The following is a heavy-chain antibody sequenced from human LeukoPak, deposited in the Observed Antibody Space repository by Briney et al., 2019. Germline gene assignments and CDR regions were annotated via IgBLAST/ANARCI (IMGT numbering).Heavy chain of an antibody. CDR2: ISTSSSYI. V-gene: IGHV3-21*01. CDR1: GFSFSSYN. J-gene: IGHJ5*02. D-gene: IGHD2-21*02. CDR3: ARGHDVVLTATSGWFDP. Sequence: GGSRRLSCAASGFSFSSYNMNWVRQAPGKGLEWVSSISTSSSYIYYADSVKGRFTISRDNAKNSLYLQVNSLRAEDTAVYYCARGHDVVLTATSGWFDPWGQGTLVTVSS.